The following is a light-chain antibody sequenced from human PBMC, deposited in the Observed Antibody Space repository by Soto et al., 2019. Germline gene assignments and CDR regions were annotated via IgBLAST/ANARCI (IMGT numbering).Light chain of an antibody. J-gene: IGLJ2*01. CDR3: SSYTTRSTLV. CDR1: SSDVGGYNY. CDR2: DVT. Sequence: QSVLTQPASVSGSPGQSITISCTGTSSDVGGYNYVSWYQQHPGKAPKLVTFDVTHRPPGISDRFSGSKSANTASLTISGLQAADEAFYYCSSYTTRSTLVFGGGTKVTVL. V-gene: IGLV2-14*01.